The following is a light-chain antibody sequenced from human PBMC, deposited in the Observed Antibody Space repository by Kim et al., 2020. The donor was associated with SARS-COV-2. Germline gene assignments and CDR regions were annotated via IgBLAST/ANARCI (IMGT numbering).Light chain of an antibody. Sequence: DIQMTQSPSTLSASVGDTATISCRASESFSSWLAWYQQKPGKAPNLLIYKASNLESGVPSRFSGSESGTEFTLTITSLQPDDFATYYCQQYYIFPYTFGQGTKREL. CDR2: KAS. CDR3: QQYYIFPYT. CDR1: ESFSSW. V-gene: IGKV1-5*03. J-gene: IGKJ2*01.